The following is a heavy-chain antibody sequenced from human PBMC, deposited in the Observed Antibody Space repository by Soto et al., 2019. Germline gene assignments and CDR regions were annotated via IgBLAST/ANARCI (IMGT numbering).Heavy chain of an antibody. D-gene: IGHD5-12*01. J-gene: IGHJ6*04. CDR1: GGTFSSYA. Sequence: QVQLVQSGAEVKKPGSSVKVSCKASGGTFSSYAISWVRQAPGQGREWMGGIIPIFGTANYAQKFQGRVTITADESTSTAYMELSSLRSEETAVYYCARDQDYSGYVRTPYYGMDVWGEGPTVTVSS. V-gene: IGHV1-69*01. CDR2: IIPIFGTA. CDR3: ARDQDYSGYVRTPYYGMDV.